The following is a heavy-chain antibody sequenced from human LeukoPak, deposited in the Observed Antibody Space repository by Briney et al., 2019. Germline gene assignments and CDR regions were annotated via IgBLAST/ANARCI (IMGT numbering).Heavy chain of an antibody. Sequence: PGESLQISCQGSGSIFTSYWIGWVRQLPGKGLEWMGIIYPGDSDTRYSPSFQGQVTISADKSISTDYLQWSSLKASDTAMYYCARHVVPPPRFYYYYYMDGGGKGTTVTVSS. CDR1: GSIFTSYW. V-gene: IGHV5-51*01. CDR3: ARHVVPPPRFYYYYYMDG. D-gene: IGHD3-10*01. J-gene: IGHJ6*03. CDR2: IYPGDSDT.